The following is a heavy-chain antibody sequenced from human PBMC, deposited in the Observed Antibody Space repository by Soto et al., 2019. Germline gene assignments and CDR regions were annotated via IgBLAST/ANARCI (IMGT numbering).Heavy chain of an antibody. CDR1: GGSISSGDYY. CDR3: ARAFDDSSGYYGGLGY. CDR2: IYYSGST. J-gene: IGHJ4*02. D-gene: IGHD3-22*01. V-gene: IGHV4-30-4*01. Sequence: QVQLQESGPGLVKPSQTLSLTCTVSGGSISSGDYYWSWIRQPPGNGLEWIGYIYYSGSTYYNPSLRGRVTISVDMSKNQLSLKLNSVTAADTAVYYCARAFDDSSGYYGGLGYWGQGTLVTVSS.